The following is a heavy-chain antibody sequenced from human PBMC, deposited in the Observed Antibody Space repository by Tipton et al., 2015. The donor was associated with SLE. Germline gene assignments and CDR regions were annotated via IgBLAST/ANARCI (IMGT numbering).Heavy chain of an antibody. CDR1: GFTFDDYA. V-gene: IGHV3-9*01. CDR2: ISWNSGSK. J-gene: IGHJ6*02. D-gene: IGHD3-10*01. Sequence: SLRLSCAASGFTFDDYAMHWVRQAPGKGLEWVSCISWNSGSKGYADSVKGRFTISRDNAKNSLYLQMNSLRAEDTAVYYCARDLQGYYYGSGYGMDVWGQGTTVTVSS. CDR3: ARDLQGYYYGSGYGMDV.